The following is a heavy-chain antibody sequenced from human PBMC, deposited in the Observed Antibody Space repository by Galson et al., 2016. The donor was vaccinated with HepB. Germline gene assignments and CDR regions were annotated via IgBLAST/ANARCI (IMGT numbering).Heavy chain of an antibody. CDR1: DGSIRSSSFS. CDR2: VHRGTT. V-gene: IGHV4-39*01. Sequence: SETLSLTCTVSDGSIRSSSFSWGWIRQPPGKGLEWIGTVHRGTTYYNPSLEGRVTISTGMPTELLPLKLTSLTDADTAVYFCARAGLLTKASFDCWGQGTLVAVSS. J-gene: IGHJ4*02. CDR3: ARAGLLTKASFDC. D-gene: IGHD4-11*01.